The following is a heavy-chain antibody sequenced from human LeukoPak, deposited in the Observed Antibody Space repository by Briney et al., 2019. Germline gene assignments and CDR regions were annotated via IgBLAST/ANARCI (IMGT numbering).Heavy chain of an antibody. Sequence: KPSETLSLTCTVSGGSISSYYWSWIRQPPGKGLEWIGYIYYSGSTNYNPSLKSRVTISVDTSKNQFSLKLSSVTAADTAVYYCVRRRAKTYDILTGYYFWGGAFDIWGQGTMVTVSS. CDR2: IYYSGST. CDR3: VRRRAKTYDILTGYYFWGGAFDI. J-gene: IGHJ3*02. V-gene: IGHV4-59*12. D-gene: IGHD3-9*01. CDR1: GGSISSYY.